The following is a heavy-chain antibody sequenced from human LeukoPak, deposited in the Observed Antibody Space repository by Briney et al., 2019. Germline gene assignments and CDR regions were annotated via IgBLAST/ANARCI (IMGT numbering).Heavy chain of an antibody. D-gene: IGHD4-23*01. Sequence: ASVKVSCKTSGYTFTSYDISWVRQAPGQGPERLGWINTNNGNTHYAQSLQDRVTLTTDTSTSTAYMELRSLKSDDTAIYYCARGVSGVTPPWGQGTLVIVSS. J-gene: IGHJ5*02. CDR1: GYTFTSYD. CDR2: INTNNGNT. V-gene: IGHV1-18*01. CDR3: ARGVSGVTPP.